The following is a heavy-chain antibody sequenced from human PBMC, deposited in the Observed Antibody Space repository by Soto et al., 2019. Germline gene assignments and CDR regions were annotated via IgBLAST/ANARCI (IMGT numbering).Heavy chain of an antibody. Sequence: GASVKVSCKASGGTFSSYAISWVRQAPGQGLEWMGGIIPIFGTANYAQKFQGRVTITADESTSTAYMELSSLRSEDTAVYYCARRPRRDGYNQRAEYFQHWGQGTLVTVSS. CDR1: GGTFSSYA. V-gene: IGHV1-69*13. D-gene: IGHD5-12*01. CDR3: ARRPRRDGYNQRAEYFQH. J-gene: IGHJ1*01. CDR2: IIPIFGTA.